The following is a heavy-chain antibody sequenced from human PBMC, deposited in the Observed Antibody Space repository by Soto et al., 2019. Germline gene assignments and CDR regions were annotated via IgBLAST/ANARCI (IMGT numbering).Heavy chain of an antibody. CDR2: ISSSGSFM. CDR3: ARDPPSGTTLDWFDS. D-gene: IGHD1-7*01. Sequence: EVQLVESGGGLVKPGGSLRLSCAASGFTFSSDSMGWVRQAPGKGLEWVASISSSGSFMNYADSVKGRFTISRDNAKNSLYLQMRCLKDEDTAVYYCARDPPSGTTLDWFDSWGQGTLVTVSS. J-gene: IGHJ5*01. V-gene: IGHV3-21*01. CDR1: GFTFSSDS.